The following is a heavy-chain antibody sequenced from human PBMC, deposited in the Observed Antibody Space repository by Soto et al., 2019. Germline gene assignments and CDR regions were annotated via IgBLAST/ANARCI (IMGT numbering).Heavy chain of an antibody. J-gene: IGHJ4*02. V-gene: IGHV1-2*04. CDR2: INPNSGGT. D-gene: IGHD2-15*01. Sequence: ASVNVSCKASGYTFTGYYIHWVRQAPGQGLEWMGWINPNSGGTNYAQKFQGWVTMTRDTSISTAYMELSRLRSDDTAVYYCARGVCSGGSCYFDYWGQGTLVTVSS. CDR3: ARGVCSGGSCYFDY. CDR1: GYTFTGYY.